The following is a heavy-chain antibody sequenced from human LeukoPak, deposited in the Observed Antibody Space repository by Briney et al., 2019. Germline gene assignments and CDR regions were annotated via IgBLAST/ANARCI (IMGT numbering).Heavy chain of an antibody. J-gene: IGHJ6*02. CDR3: ARAYVVRGAKPPYYYYGMDV. D-gene: IGHD3-10*01. CDR1: GGSISSSSYY. Sequence: SETLSLTCTVSGGSISSSSYYWGWIRQPPGKGLEWIGSIYYSGSTYYNPSLKSRVTISVDTSKNQFSLKLSSVTAADTAVYYCARAYVVRGAKPPYYYYGMDVWGQGTTVTVSS. CDR2: IYYSGST. V-gene: IGHV4-39*07.